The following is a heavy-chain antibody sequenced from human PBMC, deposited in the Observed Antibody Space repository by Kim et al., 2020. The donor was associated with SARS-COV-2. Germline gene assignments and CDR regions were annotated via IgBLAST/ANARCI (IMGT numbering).Heavy chain of an antibody. D-gene: IGHD1-26*01. CDR2: IYYSGST. CDR3: ASSDSGSRSPFDY. CDR1: GGSISSYY. Sequence: SETLSLTCTVSGGSISSYYWSWIRQPPGKGLEWIGYIYYSGSTNYNPSLKSRVTISVDTSKNLFSLKLSSVTAADTAVYYCASSDSGSRSPFDYWGQGTLVTVSS. V-gene: IGHV4-59*01. J-gene: IGHJ4*02.